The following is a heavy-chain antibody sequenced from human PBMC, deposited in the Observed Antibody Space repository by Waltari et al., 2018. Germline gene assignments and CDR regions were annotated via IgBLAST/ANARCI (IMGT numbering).Heavy chain of an antibody. V-gene: IGHV3-7*01. Sequence: EVQLVESGGGLVQPGGSLRLSCAASGISFSSFWMTWVRQAPGKGVEWVAKIKQDGSEEYYVDSVKGRFTIPKDNAKNSLYLQMNSLRAEDTAVYFCARERRGQSGWYYFDFWGQGSLVTVSS. D-gene: IGHD6-19*01. J-gene: IGHJ4*02. CDR1: GISFSSFW. CDR2: IKQDGSEE. CDR3: ARERRGQSGWYYFDF.